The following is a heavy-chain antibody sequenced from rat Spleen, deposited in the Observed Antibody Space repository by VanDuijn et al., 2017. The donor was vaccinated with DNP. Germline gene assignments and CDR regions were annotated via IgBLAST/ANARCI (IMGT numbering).Heavy chain of an antibody. CDR1: DYSITSSHR. CDR3: ARSRYY. V-gene: IGHV3-3*01. Sequence: EVQLQESGPGLVRPSQSLSLTCSVTDYSITSSHRWNWIRKFPENKLEWMGYINNAGSTNYNPSLKSRISVTRNTSKNQFFQQVTTVNSADTATYYCARSRYYWGQGTSFTVSS. J-gene: IGHJ4*01. CDR2: INNAGST. D-gene: IGHD1-12*01.